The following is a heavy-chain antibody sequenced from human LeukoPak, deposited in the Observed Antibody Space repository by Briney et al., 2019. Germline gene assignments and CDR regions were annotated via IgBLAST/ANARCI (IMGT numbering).Heavy chain of an antibody. D-gene: IGHD1-26*01. V-gene: IGHV1-46*01. J-gene: IGHJ6*02. CDR3: ARADEVGANHYYYGMDV. Sequence: ASVKVSCKASGYTFTSYYMHWVRQAPGQGLEWMGIINPSGGSTSYAQKFQGRVTMTRDTSTSTVYMELSSLRSEDTAVYYCARADEVGANHYYYGMDVWGQGTTVTVSS. CDR1: GYTFTSYY. CDR2: INPSGGST.